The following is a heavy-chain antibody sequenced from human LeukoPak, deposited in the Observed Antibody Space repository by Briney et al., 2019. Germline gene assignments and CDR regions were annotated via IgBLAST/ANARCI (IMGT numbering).Heavy chain of an antibody. CDR2: ISSSSSYI. D-gene: IGHD1-26*01. Sequence: PGGSLRLSCAASGFTFSSYSMNWVRQAPGKGLEWVSSISSSSSYIYYADSVKGRFTISRDNAKNSLYLQMNSLRAEDTAVYYCARDLAEPLLVGATDNPPQWYYYYYMDVWGKGTTVTVSS. J-gene: IGHJ6*03. CDR1: GFTFSSYS. V-gene: IGHV3-21*01. CDR3: ARDLAEPLLVGATDNPPQWYYYYYMDV.